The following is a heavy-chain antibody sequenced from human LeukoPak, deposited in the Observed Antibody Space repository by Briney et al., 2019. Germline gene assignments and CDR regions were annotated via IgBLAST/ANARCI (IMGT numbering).Heavy chain of an antibody. D-gene: IGHD4-17*01. CDR2: ISDTGDST. J-gene: IGHJ4*02. Sequence: PGGSLRLSCAAPGFTFSRYGMTWVRQAPGKGLEWVSTISDTGDSTYYADSVKGRFTISRDNAKNSLYLQMNSLRAEDTAVYYCARRLRRNYFDYWGQGTLVTVSS. CDR1: GFTFSRYG. V-gene: IGHV3-23*01. CDR3: ARRLRRNYFDY.